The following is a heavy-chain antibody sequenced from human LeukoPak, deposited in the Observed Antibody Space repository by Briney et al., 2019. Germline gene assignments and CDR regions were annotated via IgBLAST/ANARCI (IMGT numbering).Heavy chain of an antibody. CDR2: IYSGGST. D-gene: IGHD3-10*01. CDR1: GFTVSSNY. V-gene: IGHV3-53*01. CDR3: ASSSIYYGSGEFSV. Sequence: PGGSLRLSCAASGFTVSSNYMSWVRQAPGKGLEWVSVIYSGGSTYYADSVKGRFTISRDNSKNTLYLQMNSLRAEDTAVYYCASSSIYYGSGEFSVWGQGTMVTVSS. J-gene: IGHJ3*01.